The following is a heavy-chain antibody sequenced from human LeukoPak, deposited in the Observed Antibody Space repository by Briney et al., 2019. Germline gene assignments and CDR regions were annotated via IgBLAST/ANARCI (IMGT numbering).Heavy chain of an antibody. CDR3: AVGLSSGYYIIDY. Sequence: SVKVSCKASGGTFSSYAISWVRQAPGQGLEWMGGIIPIFGTANYARKFQGRVTITADESTSTAYMELSSLRSEDTAVYYCAVGLSSGYYIIDYWGQGTLVTVSS. J-gene: IGHJ4*02. CDR2: IIPIFGTA. CDR1: GGTFSSYA. V-gene: IGHV1-69*13. D-gene: IGHD3-22*01.